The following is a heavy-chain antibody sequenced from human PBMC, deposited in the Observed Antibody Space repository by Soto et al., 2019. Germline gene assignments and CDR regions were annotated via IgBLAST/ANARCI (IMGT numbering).Heavy chain of an antibody. CDR1: GFIFSHYY. CDR3: ARLPYSAYNRHFDY. J-gene: IGHJ4*02. V-gene: IGHV3-11*06. D-gene: IGHD4-4*01. CDR2: INPTSSHI. Sequence: QVQMVESGGGLVKPGGPLRLSCAASGFIFSHYYLGWIRQAPGKGLEWVSYINPTSSHINYADSVKGRFTVSRDNARNSLYLQMNSLTADDTDMYYCARLPYSAYNRHFDYWGQGTLVTVSS.